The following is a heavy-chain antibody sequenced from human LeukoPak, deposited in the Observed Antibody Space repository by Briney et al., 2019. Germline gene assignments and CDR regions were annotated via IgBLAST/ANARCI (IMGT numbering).Heavy chain of an antibody. V-gene: IGHV1-69*05. CDR3: ARAQPNVVVVPAAIPNPYYYYYYMDV. J-gene: IGHJ6*03. D-gene: IGHD2-2*02. CDR1: GGTFSSYA. Sequence: ASVKVSCKASGGTFSSYAISWVRQAPGQGLEWMGGIIPIFGTANYAQKFQGRVTITTDESTSTAYMELSSLRSEDTAVYYCARAQPNVVVVPAAIPNPYYYYYYMDVWGKGTTVTVSS. CDR2: IIPIFGTA.